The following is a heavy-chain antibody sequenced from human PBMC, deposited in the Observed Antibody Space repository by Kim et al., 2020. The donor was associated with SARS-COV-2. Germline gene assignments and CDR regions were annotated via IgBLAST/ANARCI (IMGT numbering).Heavy chain of an antibody. CDR2: ININNGHT. CDR1: GFTFSKSG. V-gene: IGHV1-18*01. D-gene: IGHD6-19*01. J-gene: IGHJ4*02. CDR3: ARDQQWLVDY. Sequence: ASVKFSCKASGFTFSKSGITWVRQAPGQGLEWLGWININNGHTNYAQNFQGRVTVTADTSTSTVHMELGSLRSDDTAMYYCARDQQWLVDYWGQGTLVTV.